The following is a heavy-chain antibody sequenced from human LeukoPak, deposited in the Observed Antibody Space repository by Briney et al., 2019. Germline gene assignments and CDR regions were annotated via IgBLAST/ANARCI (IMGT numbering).Heavy chain of an antibody. CDR1: GGAFSNYA. Sequence: ASVKVSCKASGGAFSNYAISWVRQAPGQGLEWMGGIIPIFGTANYAQKFRGRVTITADKSTSTAYMELSSLRSDDTAVYYCAREEKIDYVWGSYRCLDYWGQGTLVTVSS. V-gene: IGHV1-69*06. D-gene: IGHD3-16*02. J-gene: IGHJ4*02. CDR2: IIPIFGTA. CDR3: AREEKIDYVWGSYRCLDY.